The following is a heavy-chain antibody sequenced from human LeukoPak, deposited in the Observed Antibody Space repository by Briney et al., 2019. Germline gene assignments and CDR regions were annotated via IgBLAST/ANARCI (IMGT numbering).Heavy chain of an antibody. Sequence: SETLSLTCTVSGGSISSYYWSWIRQPPGKGLEWIGYIYYSGSTNYNPSLKSRVTISVDTSKNQFSLKLSSVTAADTAVYYCARVRDSSSSAYYYYYMDVWGKGTTVTVSS. CDR3: ARVRDSSSSAYYYYYMDV. V-gene: IGHV4-59*01. J-gene: IGHJ6*03. CDR1: GGSISSYY. D-gene: IGHD6-6*01. CDR2: IYYSGST.